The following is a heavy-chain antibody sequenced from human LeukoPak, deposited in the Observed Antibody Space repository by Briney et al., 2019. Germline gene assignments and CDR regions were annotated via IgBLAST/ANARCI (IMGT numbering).Heavy chain of an antibody. CDR1: GGSFSGYY. J-gene: IGHJ4*02. CDR2: IYYSGST. V-gene: IGHV4-59*12. CDR3: ARDRYYYDSSGYSNIDY. Sequence: PSETLSLTCAVYGGSFSGYYWSWIRQPPGKGLEWIGYIYYSGSTNYNPSLKSRVTISIDTSKNQFSLKLSSVTAADTAVYYCARDRYYYDSSGYSNIDYWGQGTLVTVSS. D-gene: IGHD3-22*01.